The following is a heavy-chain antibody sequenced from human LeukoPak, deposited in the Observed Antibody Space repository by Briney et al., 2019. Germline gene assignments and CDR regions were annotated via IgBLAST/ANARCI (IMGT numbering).Heavy chain of an antibody. Sequence: SQTLSLTCTVSGGSISSGSYYWSWIRQPAGKGLEWIGRIYTSGSTYYNPSLKSRVTISVDTSKNQFSLKLSSVTAADTAVYYCARGLQLWLPSYYYYMDVWGKGTTVTVSS. D-gene: IGHD5-18*01. CDR2: IYTSGST. V-gene: IGHV4-61*02. CDR1: GGSISSGSYY. J-gene: IGHJ6*03. CDR3: ARGLQLWLPSYYYYMDV.